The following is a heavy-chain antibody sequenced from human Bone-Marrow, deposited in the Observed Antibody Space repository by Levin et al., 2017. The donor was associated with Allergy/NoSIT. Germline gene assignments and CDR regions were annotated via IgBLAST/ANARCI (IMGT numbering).Heavy chain of an antibody. CDR2: IYSGGNT. D-gene: IGHD3-10*01. V-gene: IGHV3-53*01. J-gene: IGHJ4*02. CDR3: ARDKPHSSGTYYQNYYFDY. CDR1: GFTVNSNY. Sequence: QSGGSLRLSCAASGFTVNSNYMNWVRQAPGKGLEWVAVIYSGGNTYYADSVKGRFTISRDSSKNTLYLQMDSLRAEDTAVYYCARDKPHSSGTYYQNYYFDYWGQGTLVTVSS.